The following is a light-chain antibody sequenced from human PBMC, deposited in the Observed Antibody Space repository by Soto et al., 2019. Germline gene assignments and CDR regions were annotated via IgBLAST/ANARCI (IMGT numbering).Light chain of an antibody. Sequence: DIQMTQSPSSLSASVGDRVTITCRASQGISNYLAWYQQKSGKVPKLLIYAASTLQSGVPSRFSGSGSGTDFTLXXXSLXXXDXXXXXXXXYNSAPYTFGPGTKVDIK. CDR3: XXYNSAPYT. J-gene: IGKJ3*01. CDR2: AAS. CDR1: QGISNY. V-gene: IGKV1-27*01.